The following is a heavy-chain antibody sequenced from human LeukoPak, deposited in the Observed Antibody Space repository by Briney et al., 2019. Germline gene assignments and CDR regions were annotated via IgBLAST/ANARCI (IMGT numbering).Heavy chain of an antibody. D-gene: IGHD3-3*01. J-gene: IGHJ5*02. Sequence: GGSLRLSCAASGFTFDDYAMHWVRQAPGKGLEWVSGISWNSGNIGYADSVKGRFTISRDNAKKSLYLQMNSLRAEDMALYYCAKGTHYDFWSGYSFAPWGQGTLVTASS. V-gene: IGHV3-9*03. CDR3: AKGTHYDFWSGYSFAP. CDR2: ISWNSGNI. CDR1: GFTFDDYA.